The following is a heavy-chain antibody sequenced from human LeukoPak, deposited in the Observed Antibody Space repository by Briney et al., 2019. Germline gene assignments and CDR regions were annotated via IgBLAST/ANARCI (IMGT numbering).Heavy chain of an antibody. CDR3: ARGVVPAAAGGNYFDY. J-gene: IGHJ4*02. CDR1: GYTLTELS. D-gene: IGHD2-2*01. CDR2: FDPEDGET. Sequence: ASVKVSCKVSGYTLTELSMHWVRQAPGKGLEWMGGFDPEDGETIYAQKFQGRVTMTEDTSTDTAYMELSGLRSEDTAVYYCARGVVPAAAGGNYFDYWGQGTLVTVSS. V-gene: IGHV1-24*01.